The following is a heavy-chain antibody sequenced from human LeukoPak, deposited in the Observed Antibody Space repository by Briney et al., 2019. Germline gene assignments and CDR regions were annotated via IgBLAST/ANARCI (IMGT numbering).Heavy chain of an antibody. CDR2: MNPNSGNT. CDR1: GYTFTSYD. V-gene: IGHV1-8*01. CDR3: ARGPGEGSSWYINWLDP. J-gene: IGHJ5*02. D-gene: IGHD6-13*01. Sequence: ASVKVSCKASGYTFTSYDINWVRQATGQGLEWMGWMNPNSGNTGYAQKFQGRVTMTRNTSISTAYMELSSLRSEDTAVYYCARGPGEGSSWYINWLDPWGQGTLVTVSS.